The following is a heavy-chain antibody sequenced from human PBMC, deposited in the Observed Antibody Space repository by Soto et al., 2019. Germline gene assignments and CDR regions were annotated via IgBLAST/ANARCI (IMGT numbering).Heavy chain of an antibody. CDR2: INPSGGST. CDR3: ASNPRDCSGGPCQRTPGSLSY. V-gene: IGHV1-46*01. J-gene: IGHJ4*01. D-gene: IGHD2-15*01. Sequence: ASVKVSCKASGYTFTGYYMHWVRQAPGQGLEWMGIINPSGGSTSYAQKFQGRVTMTRDTSTSTVNMELRSLRSEDTAVYYCASNPRDCSGGPCQRTPGSLSYWGQ. CDR1: GYTFTGYY.